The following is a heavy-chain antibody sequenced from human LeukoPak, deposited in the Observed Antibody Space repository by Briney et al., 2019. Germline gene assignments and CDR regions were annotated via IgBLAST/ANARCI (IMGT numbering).Heavy chain of an antibody. V-gene: IGHV3-53*01. CDR2: IYPGGTT. J-gene: IGHJ4*02. CDR3: ARDIAGSGTYYSDY. CDR1: GFTVSSNY. D-gene: IGHD3-10*01. Sequence: PGGPLRLSCAASGFTVSSNYMSWLHQAPGKGLERVSIIYPGGTTLYADSAKGRFTISRDNSKNTLYLQMNSLRAEDTAVYYCARDIAGSGTYYSDYWGQGTLVTVSS.